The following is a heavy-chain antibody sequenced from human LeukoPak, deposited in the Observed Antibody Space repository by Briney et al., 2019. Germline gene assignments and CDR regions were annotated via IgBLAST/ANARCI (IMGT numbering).Heavy chain of an antibody. CDR1: GGSISSYY. Sequence: PSETLSLTCTVSGGSISSYYWSWIRQHPGKGLEWIGHIYYSGSTYCNPSLKSRVTISVDTSKNQFSLKLSSVTAADTAVYFCARVCPPSYGPAGYFDPWGQGTLVTVSS. D-gene: IGHD5-12*01. CDR3: ARVCPPSYGPAGYFDP. J-gene: IGHJ5*02. CDR2: IYYSGST. V-gene: IGHV4-59*12.